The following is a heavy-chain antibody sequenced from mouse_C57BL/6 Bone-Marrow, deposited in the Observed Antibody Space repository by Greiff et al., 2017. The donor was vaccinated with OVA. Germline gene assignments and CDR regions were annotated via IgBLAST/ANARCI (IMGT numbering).Heavy chain of an antibody. CDR3: AGYANSSTMNN. D-gene: IGHD2-4*01. V-gene: IGHV5-4*01. Sequence: EVQLVESGGGLVKPGGSLKLSCAASGFTFTNYAMSWVRQTPEQRLEWVATISDGGSYTYYPDNVKGRFTISRDNAKNNLYLQLSHLKSEDTAVYYCAGYANSSTMNNGGKGTPVTASS. J-gene: IGHJ4*01. CDR1: GFTFTNYA. CDR2: ISDGGSYT.